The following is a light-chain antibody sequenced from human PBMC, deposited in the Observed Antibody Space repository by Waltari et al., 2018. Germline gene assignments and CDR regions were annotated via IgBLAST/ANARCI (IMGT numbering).Light chain of an antibody. CDR2: AAS. Sequence: DIQITQSPSSLSASVGTRVTITSRAPHGISNSLAWYQQKPGKAPKLLRYAASRLESGVPSRFSGSGSGTDYTLTISSLQPEDFATYYCQQYYSTLITFGQGTRLEIK. CDR3: QQYYSTLIT. J-gene: IGKJ5*01. CDR1: HGISNS. V-gene: IGKV1-NL1*01.